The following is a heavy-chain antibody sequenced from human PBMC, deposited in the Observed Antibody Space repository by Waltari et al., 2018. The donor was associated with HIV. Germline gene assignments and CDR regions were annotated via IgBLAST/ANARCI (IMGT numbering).Heavy chain of an antibody. D-gene: IGHD2-15*01. Sequence: QLQLQQSGPGLVKPSETLSLICTVSGGSISTSGYYWGWIRQPPGKGLEWIGSIYYSGITYYNPSLKSRVTIPADTSRNQFSLWLSSVTAADTAVYYCARRPYCSSASCYPSDARGAFDIWGQGTMVTVSS. CDR2: IYYSGIT. J-gene: IGHJ3*02. CDR1: GGSISTSGYY. V-gene: IGHV4-39*01. CDR3: ARRPYCSSASCYPSDARGAFDI.